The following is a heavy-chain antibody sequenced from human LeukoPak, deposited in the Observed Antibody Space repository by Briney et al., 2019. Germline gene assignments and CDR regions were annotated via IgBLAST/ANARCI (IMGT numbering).Heavy chain of an antibody. Sequence: SETLSLTCTVSGGSISSGSYYWSWIRQPAGKGLEWIGRIYTSGSTNYNPSLKSRVTISVDTSKNQFSLKLSSVTAADAAVYYCARGRGALWSRNYYYYMDVWGKGTTVTVSS. CDR1: GGSISSGSYY. D-gene: IGHD3-10*02. V-gene: IGHV4-61*02. J-gene: IGHJ6*03. CDR3: ARGRGALWSRNYYYYMDV. CDR2: IYTSGST.